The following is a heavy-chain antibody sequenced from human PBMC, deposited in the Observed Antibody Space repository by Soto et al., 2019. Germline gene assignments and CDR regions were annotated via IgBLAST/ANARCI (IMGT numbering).Heavy chain of an antibody. CDR1: GGSISSGDYY. D-gene: IGHD6-6*01. J-gene: IGHJ5*02. V-gene: IGHV4-30-4*01. Sequence: QVQLQESGPGLVKPSQTLSLTCTVSGGSISSGDYYWSWIRQPPGKGLEWIGYIYYSGSTYYSPSLKSRVTISVDTSKTQFSLKLSSVTAADTAVYYCASERPDGARLDPWGQGTLVTVSS. CDR2: IYYSGST. CDR3: ASERPDGARLDP.